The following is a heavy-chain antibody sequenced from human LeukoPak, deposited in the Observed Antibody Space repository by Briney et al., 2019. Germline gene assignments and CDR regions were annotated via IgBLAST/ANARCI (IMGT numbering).Heavy chain of an antibody. V-gene: IGHV3-66*01. J-gene: IGHJ4*02. CDR3: ARDLGSGFLQFDY. Sequence: GGSLRLPCAASGFTVSSNYMSWVRQAPGKGLEWVSVIYSGGGTYYADSVKGRFTISRDNSKNTLYLQINSLRAEDTAVYYCARDLGSGFLQFDYWGQGTLVTVSS. CDR2: IYSGGGT. CDR1: GFTVSSNY. D-gene: IGHD6-19*01.